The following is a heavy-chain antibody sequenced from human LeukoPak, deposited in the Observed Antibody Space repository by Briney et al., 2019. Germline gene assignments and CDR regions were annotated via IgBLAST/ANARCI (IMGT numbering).Heavy chain of an antibody. CDR2: ISAYNGNT. CDR1: GYSFTIYG. V-gene: IGHV1-18*01. J-gene: IGHJ5*02. CDR3: ARDTYYYDSSGYSGWFDP. D-gene: IGHD3-22*01. Sequence: ASVKVSCKASGYSFTIYGISWVRQAPGQGLEWMGWISAYNGNTNYAQKLQGRVTMTTDTSTSTAYMELRSLRSDDTAVYYCARDTYYYDSSGYSGWFDPWGQGTLVTVSS.